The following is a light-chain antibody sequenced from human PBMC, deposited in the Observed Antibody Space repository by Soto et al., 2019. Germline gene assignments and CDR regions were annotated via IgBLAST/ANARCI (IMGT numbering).Light chain of an antibody. CDR2: DVT. Sequence: QSALTQPRSVSGSPGQSVTISCTGTSSDVGAYNYVSWYQQHPGKVPKLMIYDVTKRPSGVPDRFSGSKSGNTASLTISGLQAEDEADYYCCSYAGNYVVIFGGGTKVTVL. V-gene: IGLV2-11*01. J-gene: IGLJ2*01. CDR3: CSYAGNYVVI. CDR1: SSDVGAYNY.